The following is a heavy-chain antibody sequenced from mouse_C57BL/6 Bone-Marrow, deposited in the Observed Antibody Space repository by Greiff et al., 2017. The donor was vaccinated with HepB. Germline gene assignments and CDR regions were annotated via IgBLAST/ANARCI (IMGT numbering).Heavy chain of an antibody. CDR2: IDPSDSYT. Sequence: QVQLQQPGAELVKPGASVKLSCKASCYTFTSYWMQWVKQRPGQGLEWIGEIDPSDSYTNYNQKFKGKATLTVDTSSSTAYMQLSSLTSEDSAVYYCARGATVVAFYWYFDVWGTGTTVTVSS. J-gene: IGHJ1*03. D-gene: IGHD1-1*01. CDR3: ARGATVVAFYWYFDV. CDR1: CYTFTSYW. V-gene: IGHV1-50*01.